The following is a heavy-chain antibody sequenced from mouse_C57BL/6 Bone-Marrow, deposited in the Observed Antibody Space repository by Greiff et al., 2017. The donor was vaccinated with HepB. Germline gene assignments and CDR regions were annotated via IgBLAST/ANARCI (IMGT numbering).Heavy chain of an antibody. CDR1: GFSLSTSGMG. CDR2: IYWDDDK. J-gene: IGHJ1*03. Sequence: QVQLKESGPGILQSSQTLSLTCSFSGFSLSTSGMGVSWIRQPSGKGLEWLAHIYWDDDKRYNPSLKSRLTISKDTSRNQVFLKITSVDTADTATYYCARIRYYGSSPYWYFDVWGTGTTVTVSS. D-gene: IGHD1-1*01. CDR3: ARIRYYGSSPYWYFDV. V-gene: IGHV8-12*01.